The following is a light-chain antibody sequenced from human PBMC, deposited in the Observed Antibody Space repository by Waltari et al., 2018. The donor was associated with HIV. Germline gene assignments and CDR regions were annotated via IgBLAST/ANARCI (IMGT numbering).Light chain of an antibody. Sequence: EIVMTQSPATLSVSPGERVTLSCRASRNVNNNLAWYQQKPGQAPRLLIYGASTRATGLPARFSGSGSGTEFTLTISSLQSEDFAVYYCQQYDKWPLTFGGGTMVEIK. CDR3: QQYDKWPLT. V-gene: IGKV3-15*01. CDR2: GAS. J-gene: IGKJ4*01. CDR1: RNVNNN.